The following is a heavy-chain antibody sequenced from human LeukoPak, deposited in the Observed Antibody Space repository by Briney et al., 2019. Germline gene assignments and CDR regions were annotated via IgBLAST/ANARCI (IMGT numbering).Heavy chain of an antibody. V-gene: IGHV3-48*01. Sequence: GRSLRLSCAASAFTFSDYSMNWVRQAPGKGLEWVSYISGMSSTIYYADSVKGRFTISRDNTKNSMYLQMNSLRAEDTAVYYCARDRIKSGSYYFDYWGQGTLVTVSS. CDR1: AFTFSDYS. D-gene: IGHD1-26*01. J-gene: IGHJ4*02. CDR3: ARDRIKSGSYYFDY. CDR2: ISGMSSTI.